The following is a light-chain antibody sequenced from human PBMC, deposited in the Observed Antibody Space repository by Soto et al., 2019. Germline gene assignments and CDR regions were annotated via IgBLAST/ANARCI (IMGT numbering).Light chain of an antibody. V-gene: IGLV1-40*01. Sequence: QSVLTQPPSVSGAPGQRVTISCTGSSSNIGAGYDVHWYQQLPGTAPKLIIYGNSNRPSGVPDRFSGSKSGTSASLAITGLQAKDEADYYCQSYDSSLSGSNVFGTGTKVTVL. CDR3: QSYDSSLSGSNV. CDR1: SSNIGAGYD. CDR2: GNS. J-gene: IGLJ1*01.